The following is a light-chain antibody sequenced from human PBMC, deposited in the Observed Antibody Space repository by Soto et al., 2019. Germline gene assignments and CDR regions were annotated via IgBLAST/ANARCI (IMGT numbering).Light chain of an antibody. CDR1: QNLNNW. CDR2: KAS. CDR3: PQYNSYPWT. V-gene: IGKV1-5*03. Sequence: DIKMTQSPSTLSASVGDRVTITCRASQNLNNWLAWFQQKPGKAPTLLIYKASGLESGVTSRFSGSGSGTEFTLSISSLQPDDFSAYYCPQYNSYPWTCGQGTKVEIK. J-gene: IGKJ1*01.